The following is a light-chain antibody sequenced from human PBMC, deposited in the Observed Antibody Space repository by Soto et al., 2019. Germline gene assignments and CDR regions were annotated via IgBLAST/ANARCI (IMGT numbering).Light chain of an antibody. CDR2: DAS. CDR1: QSVGTF. Sequence: EIVLTQSPATLSLSPGERATLSCRASQSVGTFLVWYQQKPGQAPRLLIHDASIRATGIPPRFRGSGSGTDFTLTISSLEPEDFVVYYCQQRPNCPSLIFGGGTKVEMK. J-gene: IGKJ4*01. V-gene: IGKV3-11*01. CDR3: QQRPNCPSLI.